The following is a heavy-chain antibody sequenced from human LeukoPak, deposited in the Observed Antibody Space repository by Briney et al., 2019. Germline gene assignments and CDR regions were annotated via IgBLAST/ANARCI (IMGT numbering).Heavy chain of an antibody. D-gene: IGHD3-9*01. Sequence: GGSLRLSCAASGFTFSSYWMSWVRQAPGKGLEWVANIKQDGSEKYYVDSVKGRFTISRDNAKNSLYLQMNSLRAEDTAVYYCARAYDILPYNYLDYWGQGTLVTVSS. CDR1: GFTFSSYW. J-gene: IGHJ4*02. CDR3: ARAYDILPYNYLDY. CDR2: IKQDGSEK. V-gene: IGHV3-7*04.